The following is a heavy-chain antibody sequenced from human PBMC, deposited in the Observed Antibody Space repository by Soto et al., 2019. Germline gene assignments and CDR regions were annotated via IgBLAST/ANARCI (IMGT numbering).Heavy chain of an antibody. CDR2: ISSSGDT. CDR1: GFAFSSYS. D-gene: IGHD4-4*01. V-gene: IGHV3-21*01. CDR3: ARGADYTNSNFDY. J-gene: IGHJ4*02. Sequence: EVQLVESGGGLVKPGGSLRLSCAVSGFAFSSYSVNWVRQAPGKGLAWISSISSSGDTYYADSLKGRLAISRDNAKNSLYLQMTSLRVEDTAVYYCARGADYTNSNFDYWGRGTLVTVAS.